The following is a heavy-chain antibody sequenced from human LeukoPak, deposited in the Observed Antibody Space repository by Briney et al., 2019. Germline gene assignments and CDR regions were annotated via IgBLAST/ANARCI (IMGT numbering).Heavy chain of an antibody. V-gene: IGHV3-48*04. D-gene: IGHD3-9*01. J-gene: IGHJ4*02. CDR2: IDLSGSTL. CDR3: ARRLLTGYYEF. Sequence: GGSLRLSCAASGFTFSSYTMNWVRQAPGKGLEWVSYIDLSGSTLYYVDSVKGRFTISRDNSKNSLYLQMNSLRAEDTAVYYCARRLLTGYYEFWGQGTLVTVSS. CDR1: GFTFSSYT.